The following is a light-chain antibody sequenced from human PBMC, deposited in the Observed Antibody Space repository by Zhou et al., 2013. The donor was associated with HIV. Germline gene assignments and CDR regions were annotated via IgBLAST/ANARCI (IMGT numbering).Light chain of an antibody. CDR2: AAS. CDR3: QQSYSAPYT. J-gene: IGKJ2*01. Sequence: DIQMTQSPSSLSASVGDRVTITCQASQDISSYLNWYQQKPGQAPKLLIYAASSLQTGVPSRFTGSGSGTDFTLTINSLQPEDFATYYCQQSYSAPYTFGQGTKVESK. CDR1: QDISSY. V-gene: IGKV1-39*01.